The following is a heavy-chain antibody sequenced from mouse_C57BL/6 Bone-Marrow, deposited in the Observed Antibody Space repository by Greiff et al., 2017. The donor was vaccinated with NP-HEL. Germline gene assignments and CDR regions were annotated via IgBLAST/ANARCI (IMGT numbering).Heavy chain of an antibody. CDR2: ISSGGSYT. V-gene: IGHV5-6*01. CDR3: ARQSYYGNYVYYFDY. D-gene: IGHD2-1*01. Sequence: EVKLVESGGDLVKPGGSLKLSCAASGFTFSSYGMSWVRQTPDKRLEWVATISSGGSYTYYPDSVKGRFTISRDNAKNTLYLQMSSLKSEDTAMYYCARQSYYGNYVYYFDYWGQGTTLTVSS. J-gene: IGHJ2*01. CDR1: GFTFSSYG.